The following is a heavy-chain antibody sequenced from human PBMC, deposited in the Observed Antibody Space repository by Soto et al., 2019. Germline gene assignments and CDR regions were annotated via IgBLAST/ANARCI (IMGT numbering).Heavy chain of an antibody. D-gene: IGHD2-21*02. V-gene: IGHV3-30-3*01. CDR1: GFTFSSYA. CDR2: ISYDGSNK. J-gene: IGHJ4*02. Sequence: QVQLVESGGGVVQPGRSLRLSCAASGFTFSSYAMHWVRQAPGKGLEWVAVISYDGSNKYYADSVKGRFTISRDNSKNTLYLQMNSLRAEDTAVYYCASPRGSVGTGHFDYWGQGTLVTVSS. CDR3: ASPRGSVGTGHFDY.